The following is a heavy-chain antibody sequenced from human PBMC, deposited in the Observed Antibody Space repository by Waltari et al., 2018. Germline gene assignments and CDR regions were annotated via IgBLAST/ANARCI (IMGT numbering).Heavy chain of an antibody. CDR1: GASISSEYSY. Sequence: QVQLQESGPGLVKPSQTLYLTCSVSGASISSEYSYCNWLRQSPEKGLEWIGYIYYSGATHYNPSLRGRVSISVDTSNNHFSLKMTSVTAADTAVYYCAKGNDEFPTLFDYWGPGIQVTVSS. CDR2: IYYSGAT. V-gene: IGHV4-30-4*08. J-gene: IGHJ4*02. D-gene: IGHD1-1*01. CDR3: AKGNDEFPTLFDY.